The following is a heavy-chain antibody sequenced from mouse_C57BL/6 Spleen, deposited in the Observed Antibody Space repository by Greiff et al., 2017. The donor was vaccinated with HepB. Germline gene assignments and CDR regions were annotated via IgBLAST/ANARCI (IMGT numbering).Heavy chain of an antibody. CDR1: GFTFSSYA. Sequence: EVMLVESGGGLVKPGGSLKLSCEASGFTFSSYAMSWVRQTPEKRLEWVATISDGGSYTDYPGNVKGRFTISRDNTKNNLYLQMRHLKSEDTALYYCARDSPRFAYWGQGTLVTVSA. CDR3: ARDSPRFAY. V-gene: IGHV5-4*01. CDR2: ISDGGSYT. J-gene: IGHJ3*01.